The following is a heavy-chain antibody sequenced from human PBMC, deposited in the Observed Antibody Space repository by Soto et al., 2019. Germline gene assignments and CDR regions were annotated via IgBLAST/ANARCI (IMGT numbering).Heavy chain of an antibody. V-gene: IGHV1-69*02. CDR2: IIPILGIA. CDR3: ARGGSVVVPAAIDY. CDR1: GGTFSSYT. D-gene: IGHD2-2*02. Sequence: QVQLVQSGAEVKKPGSSVKVSCKASGGTFSSYTISWVRQAPGQGLEWMGRIIPILGIANYAQKFQGRVTITADKSTSTADMELSSLRSEDTAVYYCARGGSVVVPAAIDYWGQGTLVTVSS. J-gene: IGHJ4*02.